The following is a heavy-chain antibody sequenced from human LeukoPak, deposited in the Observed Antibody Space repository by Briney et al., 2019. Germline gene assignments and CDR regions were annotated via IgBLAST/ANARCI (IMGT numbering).Heavy chain of an antibody. Sequence: ASVKVSCKASGYTFTSYGISWVRQAPGQGLEWMGGISAYNGNTNYAQKLQGRVTTTTDTSTSTAYMELRSLRSDDTAVYYCVLGARPEDNWFDPWGQGTLVTVSS. V-gene: IGHV1-18*01. CDR1: GYTFTSYG. D-gene: IGHD3-16*01. J-gene: IGHJ5*02. CDR2: ISAYNGNT. CDR3: VLGARPEDNWFDP.